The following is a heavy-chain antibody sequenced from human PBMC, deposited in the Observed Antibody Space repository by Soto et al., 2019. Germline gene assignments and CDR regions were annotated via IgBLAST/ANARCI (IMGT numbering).Heavy chain of an antibody. Sequence: SETLSLTCAVYGGSVNGYYWNWIRQPPGKGLEWIGEINHTGGTHYNPSLKSRVTMSVDTSKNQFSLRLSSVTAADTAIYYCATRITVFGLLIPPFDPWGQGTKVTVYS. V-gene: IGHV4-34*01. J-gene: IGHJ5*02. CDR1: GGSVNGYY. CDR2: INHTGGT. CDR3: ATRITVFGLLIPPFDP. D-gene: IGHD3-3*01.